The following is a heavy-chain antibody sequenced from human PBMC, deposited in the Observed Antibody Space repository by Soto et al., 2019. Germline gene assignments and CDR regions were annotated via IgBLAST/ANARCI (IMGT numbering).Heavy chain of an antibody. D-gene: IGHD3-22*01. Sequence: SETLSLTCTFSGGSISSSSYYWGWIRQPPGKGLEWIGSIYYSGSTYYNPSLKSRVTISVDASKNQFSLKLSSVTAADTAVYYCTVYRSGPHDYWGQGTLVTVSS. CDR1: GGSISSSSYY. J-gene: IGHJ4*02. CDR2: IYYSGST. V-gene: IGHV4-39*01. CDR3: TVYRSGPHDY.